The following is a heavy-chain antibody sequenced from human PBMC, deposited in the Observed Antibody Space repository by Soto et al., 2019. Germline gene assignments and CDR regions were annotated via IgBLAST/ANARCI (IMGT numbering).Heavy chain of an antibody. D-gene: IGHD6-6*01. CDR1: GFTFSNYA. Sequence: EVQLLESGGGLVQPGGSLRLSCAASGFTFSNYAMAWVRQAPGKGLEWVSGISGSGCSTYYADSVKGWFTISRDTSKYALSLQMNSLRDDDMAVYYCATTPLEQLAVFDNWGQGTLVTFSS. CDR3: ATTPLEQLAVFDN. CDR2: ISGSGCST. V-gene: IGHV3-23*01. J-gene: IGHJ4*02.